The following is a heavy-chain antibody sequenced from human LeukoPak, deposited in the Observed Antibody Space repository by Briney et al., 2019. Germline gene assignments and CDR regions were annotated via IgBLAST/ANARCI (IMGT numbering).Heavy chain of an antibody. CDR3: ARVMSASVWRSYGSYYYYYYMDI. V-gene: IGHV3-7*01. D-gene: IGHD3-16*01. CDR1: GFTFSSYW. Sequence: GGSLRLSCAASGFTFSSYWMSWVRQAPGKGLESVANIKQDGSEKYSVDSVKGRFTISRDNAKNSLYMHMNSLRAEDTAVYYCARVMSASVWRSYGSYYYYYYMDIWGKGTTVTVSS. CDR2: IKQDGSEK. J-gene: IGHJ6*03.